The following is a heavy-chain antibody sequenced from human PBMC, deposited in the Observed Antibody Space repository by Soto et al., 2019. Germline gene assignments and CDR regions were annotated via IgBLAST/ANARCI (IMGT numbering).Heavy chain of an antibody. V-gene: IGHV4-59*08. CDR1: GGSISSYY. J-gene: IGHJ4*02. D-gene: IGHD2-2*01. Sequence: SETLSLTCTVSGGSISSYYWSWIRQPPGKGLEWIGYIYYSGSTNYNPSLKSRVTTSVDTSKNQFSLKLSSVTAADTAVYYCARQIPAAALYYFDYWGQGTLVNVSS. CDR3: ARQIPAAALYYFDY. CDR2: IYYSGST.